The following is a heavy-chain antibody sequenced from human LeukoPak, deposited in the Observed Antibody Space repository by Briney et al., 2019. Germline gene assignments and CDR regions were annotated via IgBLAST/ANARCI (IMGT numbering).Heavy chain of an antibody. CDR1: GFTVCTNY. Sequence: GGSLRLSCAASGFTVCTNYMSWVRQAPGKGLEWVSITYSGGSTYYADSVKGRFTISRDNSKNTLYLQMNSLRAEDTAIYYCARDTKNWGQGTLVTVSS. CDR3: ARDTKN. V-gene: IGHV3-53*01. CDR2: TYSGGST. J-gene: IGHJ4*02. D-gene: IGHD1-1*01.